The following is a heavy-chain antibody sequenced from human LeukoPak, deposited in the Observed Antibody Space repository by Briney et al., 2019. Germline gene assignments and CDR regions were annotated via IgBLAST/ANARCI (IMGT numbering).Heavy chain of an antibody. D-gene: IGHD6-19*01. V-gene: IGHV4-61*01. Sequence: SETLSLTCTVSGGSVSHGTYYWSWIRQPPGKGLEWIGYIYYTGSTNYNPSLKSRVTISVDTSKNQFSLKLSSVTAADTAVYYCARDRAGTCDYWGQGTLVTVSS. CDR2: IYYTGST. CDR3: ARDRAGTCDY. J-gene: IGHJ4*02. CDR1: GGSVSHGTYY.